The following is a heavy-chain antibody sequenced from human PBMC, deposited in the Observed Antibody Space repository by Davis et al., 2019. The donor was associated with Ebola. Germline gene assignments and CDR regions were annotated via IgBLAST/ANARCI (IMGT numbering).Heavy chain of an antibody. CDR3: ARSKGYSGYDHNWYFDL. V-gene: IGHV5-10-1*01. J-gene: IGHJ2*01. Sequence: GESLKISCKGSGYSFTSYWISWVRQMPGKGLEWMGRIDPSDSYTNYSPSFQGHVTISADKSISTAYLQWSSLKASDTAMYYCARSKGYSGYDHNWYFDLWGRGTLVTVSS. D-gene: IGHD5-12*01. CDR2: IDPSDSYT. CDR1: GYSFTSYW.